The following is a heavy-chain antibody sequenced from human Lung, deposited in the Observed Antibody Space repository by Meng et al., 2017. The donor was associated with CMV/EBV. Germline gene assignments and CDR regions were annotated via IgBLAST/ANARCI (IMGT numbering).Heavy chain of an antibody. Sequence: ESXKISXAASGFTFSSYWMSWVRQAPGKGLEWVANIKQDGSEKYYVDSVKGRFTISRDNAKNSLYLQMNSLRAEDTAVYYCARDYGGYPNYVDYWGQGTLVTVSS. J-gene: IGHJ4*02. D-gene: IGHD5-12*01. CDR3: ARDYGGYPNYVDY. V-gene: IGHV3-7*01. CDR1: GFTFSSYW. CDR2: IKQDGSEK.